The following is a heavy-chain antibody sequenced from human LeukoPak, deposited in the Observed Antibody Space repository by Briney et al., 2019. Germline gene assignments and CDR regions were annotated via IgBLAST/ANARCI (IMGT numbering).Heavy chain of an antibody. Sequence: GGSLRLSCTASGFNFGDYRMSWLRKAAGKGLGWIGFISGGSTEYAASVKGRFTISSDDSISIAYLQMNSLTTEDTAVYYCSRGSGWLSVYWGQGTLVTVSS. CDR1: GFNFGDYR. D-gene: IGHD6-19*01. V-gene: IGHV3-49*03. J-gene: IGHJ4*02. CDR2: ISGGST. CDR3: SRGSGWLSVY.